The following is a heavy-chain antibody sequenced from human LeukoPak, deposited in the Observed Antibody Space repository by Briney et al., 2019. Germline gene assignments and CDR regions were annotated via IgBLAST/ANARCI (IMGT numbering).Heavy chain of an antibody. Sequence: PSQTLSLTCSVSGGSISSSGLYWGWIRQPPGKGLEWIGNIFYTGSTYYSPSLKSRVTISVDTSKNQFSLNLSSVTAADTAVYYCARRADGSFSFWGQGTLVTVSS. CDR3: ARRADGSFSF. V-gene: IGHV4-39*01. J-gene: IGHJ4*02. CDR1: GGSISSSGLY. D-gene: IGHD1-1*01. CDR2: IFYTGST.